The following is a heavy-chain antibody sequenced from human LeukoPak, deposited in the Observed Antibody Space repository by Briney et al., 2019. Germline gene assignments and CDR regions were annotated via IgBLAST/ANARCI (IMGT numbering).Heavy chain of an antibody. CDR1: RYTFTGYY. D-gene: IGHD3-3*01. V-gene: IGHV1-2*02. CDR3: ARQIFGVNAFDI. J-gene: IGHJ3*02. CDR2: IYPNSGGT. Sequence: ASVKVSCKASRYTFTGYYMHWVRQAPGQGLEWMGWIYPNSGGTNYAQKFQGRVTITRDTSISTAYMELSRLRSDDTAVYYCARQIFGVNAFDIWGQGTMVTVSS.